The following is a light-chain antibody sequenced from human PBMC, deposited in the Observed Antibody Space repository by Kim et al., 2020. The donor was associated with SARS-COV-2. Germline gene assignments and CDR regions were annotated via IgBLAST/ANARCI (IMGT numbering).Light chain of an antibody. J-gene: IGKJ1*01. CDR1: QSVNTY. CDR2: DAS. Sequence: ASVGDRDTITCRASQSVNTYLNWYQQKPGKAPKLLIYDASNLQSGVPSRFSGRGSGTHFTLTISSLRPEDFATYYCQQDYTPPQTFGQGTKVDIK. V-gene: IGKV1-39*01. CDR3: QQDYTPPQT.